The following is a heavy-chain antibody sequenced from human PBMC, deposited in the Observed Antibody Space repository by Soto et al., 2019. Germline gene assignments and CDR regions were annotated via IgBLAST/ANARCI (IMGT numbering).Heavy chain of an antibody. CDR2: LDAEDGET. CDR3: ATLPRTIERTPAAIWSFDS. CDR1: GYSLSDLS. J-gene: IGHJ4*02. V-gene: IGHV1-24*01. Sequence: ASVKVSCKVSGYSLSDLSIHWVRQAPGKGLEWMGGLDAEDGETIYAQKLQGRGTMTGDTSTDTAYMELSSLTSEDTAMYYCATLPRTIERTPAAIWSFDSWGQGTLVTVSS. D-gene: IGHD2-2*01.